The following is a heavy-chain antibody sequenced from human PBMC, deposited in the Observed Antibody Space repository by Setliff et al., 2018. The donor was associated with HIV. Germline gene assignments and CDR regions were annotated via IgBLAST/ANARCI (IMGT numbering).Heavy chain of an antibody. CDR2: ISYDGTDK. D-gene: IGHD6-19*01. CDR3: AKDFHSSGWPYYFDY. V-gene: IGHV3-30*04. CDR1: GFTFNTFA. J-gene: IGHJ4*02. Sequence: PGGSLRLSCAASGFTFNTFAMQWVRQAPGKGLEWVALISYDGTDKYYAHSVKGRFTISRDNSKNMLYLQMNSLRAEDTAVYYCAKDFHSSGWPYYFDYWGQGTLVTVSS.